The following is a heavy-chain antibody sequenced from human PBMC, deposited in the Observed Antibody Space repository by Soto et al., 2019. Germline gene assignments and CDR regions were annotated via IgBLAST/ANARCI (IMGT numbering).Heavy chain of an antibody. D-gene: IGHD6-19*01. CDR2: IWYDGNSK. J-gene: IGHJ6*02. CDR3: AAGTAVDRSYYYYGIDV. Sequence: SLRLSCAASGFTFSSYGRHWVRQAPGKGLEWVGVIWYDGNSKNYGDPVKGRFTISRDNSKNTLYLEMNSLRAEDTAVYYCAAGTAVDRSYYYYGIDVCGQGTTVTVSS. CDR1: GFTFSSYG. V-gene: IGHV3-33*01.